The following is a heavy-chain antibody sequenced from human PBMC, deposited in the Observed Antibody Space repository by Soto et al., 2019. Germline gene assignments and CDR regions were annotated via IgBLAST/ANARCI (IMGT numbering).Heavy chain of an antibody. D-gene: IGHD2-2*02. CDR3: ANQSPLLHLES. Sequence: GWSLRLSCAASGFTFSSYGMHWGRQAPGKGLEWVAVISYDGSNKYYADSVKGRFTISRDNSKKTLYLQMNRLRAEDTAVYYCANQSPLLHLESCGQG. J-gene: IGHJ4*02. CDR2: ISYDGSNK. V-gene: IGHV3-30*18. CDR1: GFTFSSYG.